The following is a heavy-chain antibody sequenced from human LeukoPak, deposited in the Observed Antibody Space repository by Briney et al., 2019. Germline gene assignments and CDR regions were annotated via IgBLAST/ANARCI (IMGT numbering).Heavy chain of an antibody. CDR2: IYPGDSET. Sequence: GESLKISCKGSEYSFTNYLIGWVRQMPGKGLEWMGIIYPGDSETRYSPSFQGQVTISADKSISTAYLQWSSLKASDTAMYYCARRRDLYSGSYYPFDYWGQGTLVTVSS. CDR1: EYSFTNYL. J-gene: IGHJ4*02. D-gene: IGHD1-26*01. V-gene: IGHV5-51*01. CDR3: ARRRDLYSGSYYPFDY.